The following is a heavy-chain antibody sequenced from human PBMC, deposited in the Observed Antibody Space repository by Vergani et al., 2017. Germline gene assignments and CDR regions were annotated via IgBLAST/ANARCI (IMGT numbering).Heavy chain of an antibody. J-gene: IGHJ5*02. CDR1: GFTFNQYG. V-gene: IGHV3-33*01. CDR3: ARELRLLYNRFDP. D-gene: IGHD1-14*01. CDR2: TWYDGNNK. Sequence: QVQLVESGGGVVQPGRSLRLSCAASGFTFNQYGMHWVRQAPGKGLEWVAVTWYDGNNKQYADSVKGRFTISRDNSKSTMYLQMNSLRDEDKGVYYCARELRLLYNRFDPWGQGTLVTVSS.